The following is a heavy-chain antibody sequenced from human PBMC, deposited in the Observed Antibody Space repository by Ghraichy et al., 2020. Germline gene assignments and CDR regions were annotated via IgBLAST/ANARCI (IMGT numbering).Heavy chain of an antibody. D-gene: IGHD4-23*01. J-gene: IGHJ4*02. CDR2: IYYSGST. CDR3: ARVGGGNSAYFDY. Sequence: SETLSLTCTVSGYSISSGYYWGWIRQPPGKGLEWIGSIYYSGSTYYNPSLKSRVTISVDTSKNQFSLKLSSVTAADTAVYYCARVGGGNSAYFDYWGQGTLVTVSS. CDR1: GYSISSGYY. V-gene: IGHV4-38-2*02.